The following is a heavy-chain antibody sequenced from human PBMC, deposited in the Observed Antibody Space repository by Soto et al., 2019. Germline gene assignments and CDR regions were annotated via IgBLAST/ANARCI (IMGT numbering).Heavy chain of an antibody. J-gene: IGHJ3*02. CDR1: GFTVSSNY. Sequence: GGSLRLSCAASGFTVSSNYMSWVRQAPGKGLEWVSVIYSGGSTYYADSVKGRFTISRDNSKNTLYLQMNSLRAEDTAVYYCARDDYGDGPNAFDIWGQGTMVTVSS. V-gene: IGHV3-66*01. CDR3: ARDDYGDGPNAFDI. CDR2: IYSGGST. D-gene: IGHD4-17*01.